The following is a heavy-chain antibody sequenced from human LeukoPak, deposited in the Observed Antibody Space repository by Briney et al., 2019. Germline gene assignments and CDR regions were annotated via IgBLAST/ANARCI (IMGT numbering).Heavy chain of an antibody. CDR3: ARTSGYTYFDY. D-gene: IGHD5-12*01. V-gene: IGHV4-34*01. CDR1: GGSFSGYY. J-gene: IGHJ4*02. Sequence: PSETLSLTCAVYGGSFSGYYWSWIRQPPGKGLEWIGEINHSGSTNYNPSLKSRVAISVDTSKNQFSLKLNSVTAADTAVYYCARTSGYTYFDYWGQGTLVTVSS. CDR2: INHSGST.